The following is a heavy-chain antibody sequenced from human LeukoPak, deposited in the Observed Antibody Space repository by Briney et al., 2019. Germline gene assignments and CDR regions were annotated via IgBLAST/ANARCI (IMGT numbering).Heavy chain of an antibody. D-gene: IGHD6-19*01. J-gene: IGHJ4*02. CDR2: ISWNSGSI. CDR1: GFTFDDYA. CDR3: AKATSGWYWTAFDY. Sequence: GGSLRLSCAASGFTFDDYAMHWVRHAPGKGLEWVSGISWNSGSIGYADSVKGRFTISRDNAKNSLYLQMNSLRAEDTALYYCAKATSGWYWTAFDYWGQGTLVTVSS. V-gene: IGHV3-9*01.